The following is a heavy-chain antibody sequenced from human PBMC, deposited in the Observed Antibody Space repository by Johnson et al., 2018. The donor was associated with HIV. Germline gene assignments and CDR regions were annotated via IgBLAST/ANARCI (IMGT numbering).Heavy chain of an antibody. J-gene: IGHJ3*02. CDR2: ISYDGSNK. CDR3: AKCIWGSSLIDAFDI. Sequence: QVQLVESGGGLVQPGRSLRLSCAASGFNFSSYTMHWVRQAPGKGLEWVAVISYDGSNKYYADSVKGRFTISRDNSKNKLYLQLNRLRAEDTAVYYCAKCIWGSSLIDAFDIWGQGTMVTVSS. D-gene: IGHD6-13*01. V-gene: IGHV3-30-3*02. CDR1: GFNFSSYT.